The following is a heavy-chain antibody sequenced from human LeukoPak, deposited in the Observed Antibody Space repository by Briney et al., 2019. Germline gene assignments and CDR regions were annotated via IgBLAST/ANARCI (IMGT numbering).Heavy chain of an antibody. Sequence: ASVKVSCKASGGTFSSYAIIWVRQAPGQGLEWMGGIIPMFDTPNYAQRLQGRATITADKSTKTAYMELTSLRSEDTAVYYCARAGIPGYCTNVTCSNWLDPWGQGTLVTVSS. D-gene: IGHD2-8*01. CDR3: ARAGIPGYCTNVTCSNWLDP. CDR2: IIPMFDTP. V-gene: IGHV1-69*06. J-gene: IGHJ5*02. CDR1: GGTFSSYA.